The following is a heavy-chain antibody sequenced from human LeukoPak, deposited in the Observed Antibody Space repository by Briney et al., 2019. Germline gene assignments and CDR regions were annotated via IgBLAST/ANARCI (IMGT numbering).Heavy chain of an antibody. CDR1: GFTFSNYA. CDR3: AKAQYYYDSSGYLWDY. Sequence: GGSLRLSCTASGFTFSNYAMTWVRQAPGKGLEWVSTISGSGGSIHYADPVKGRFTISRDNSKNTLYLQMNSLRAEDTAVYYCAKAQYYYDSSGYLWDYWGQGTLVTVSS. CDR2: ISGSGGSI. V-gene: IGHV3-23*01. D-gene: IGHD3-22*01. J-gene: IGHJ4*02.